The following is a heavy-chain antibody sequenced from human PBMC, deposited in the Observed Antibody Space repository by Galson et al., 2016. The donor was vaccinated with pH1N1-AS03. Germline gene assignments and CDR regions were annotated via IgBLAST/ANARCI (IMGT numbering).Heavy chain of an antibody. CDR2: IRYDESIK. V-gene: IGHV3-30*02. CDR1: GFVFSTSA. D-gene: IGHD3-3*01. Sequence: SLRLSCAASGFVFSTSAIHWVRQSPGKGLEWVAFIRYDESIKNYGDSVKGRFTISRDNSKNTVDLEMYSLRPEDSAVYYCVKGGGYSHGFLEYYFDSWGQGSLVTVSS. J-gene: IGHJ4*02. CDR3: VKGGGYSHGFLEYYFDS.